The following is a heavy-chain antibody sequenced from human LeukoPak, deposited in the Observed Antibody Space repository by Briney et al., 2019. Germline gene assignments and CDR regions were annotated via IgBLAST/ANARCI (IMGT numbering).Heavy chain of an antibody. CDR1: GFTFSSYS. D-gene: IGHD6-13*01. J-gene: IGHJ4*02. CDR3: ARVEERRIAAAAFDY. V-gene: IGHV3-48*01. Sequence: GGSLRLSCAASGFTFSSYSMNWVRQAPGKGLEWVSYISSSSSTIYYADSVKGRFTISRDNSKNTLYLQMNSLRAEDTAVYYCARVEERRIAAAAFDYWGQGTLVTVSS. CDR2: ISSSSSTI.